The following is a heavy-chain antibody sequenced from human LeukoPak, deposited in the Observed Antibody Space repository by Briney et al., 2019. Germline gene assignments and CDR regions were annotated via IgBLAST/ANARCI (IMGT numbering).Heavy chain of an antibody. J-gene: IGHJ5*02. CDR2: IYTSGST. Sequence: PSETLSLTCIVSGDSISSSSYYWSWIRQPAGKGLEWIGHIYTSGSTNYNPSLKSRVTISVDTSKNQFSLKLSSVTAADTAVYYCARDTRGIQLLGNSWFDPWGQGTLVTVSS. V-gene: IGHV4-61*09. CDR1: GDSISSSSYY. CDR3: ARDTRGIQLLGNSWFDP. D-gene: IGHD2/OR15-2a*01.